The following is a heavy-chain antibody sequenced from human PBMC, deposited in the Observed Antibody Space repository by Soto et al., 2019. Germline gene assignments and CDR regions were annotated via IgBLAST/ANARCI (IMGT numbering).Heavy chain of an antibody. CDR2: ISYDGSNK. CDR1: GFTFSSYG. V-gene: IGHV3-30*18. Sequence: PGGSLRLSCAASGFTFSSYGMHWVRQAPGKGLEWVAVISYDGSNKYYADSVKGRFTISRDNSKNTLYLQMNSLRAEDTAVYYCAKDAGTKDYAFDIWGQGTMVTXSS. J-gene: IGHJ3*02. D-gene: IGHD1-7*01. CDR3: AKDAGTKDYAFDI.